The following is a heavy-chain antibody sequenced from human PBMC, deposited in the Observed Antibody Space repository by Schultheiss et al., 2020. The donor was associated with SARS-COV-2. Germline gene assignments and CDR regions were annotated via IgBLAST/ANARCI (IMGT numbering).Heavy chain of an antibody. V-gene: IGHV4-34*01. CDR1: GGSFSGYY. CDR2: INQSVGT. J-gene: IGHJ4*02. CDR3: ARSRLYEKFDS. Sequence: GSLRLSCAVYGGSFSGYYWSWIRQPPGKGLEWIGEINQSVGTSYNPSLKSRVTISADTSKNEFSLRLSSVTAADTAMYYCARSRLYEKFDSWGQGTLITVSS. D-gene: IGHD5/OR15-5a*01.